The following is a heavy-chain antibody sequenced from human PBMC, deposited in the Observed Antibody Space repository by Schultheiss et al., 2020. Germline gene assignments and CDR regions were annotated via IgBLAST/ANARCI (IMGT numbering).Heavy chain of an antibody. CDR1: GYSISSGYY. V-gene: IGHV4-38-2*01. CDR2: IYYSGST. D-gene: IGHD3-3*01. CDR3: ARDPRITIFGVVIFKPSKRKDYYGMDV. J-gene: IGHJ6*02. Sequence: SQTLSLTCAVSGYSISSGYYWGWIRQPPGKGLEWIGYIYYSGSTNYNPSLKSRVTISVDTSKNQFSLKLSSVTAADTAVYYCARDPRITIFGVVIFKPSKRKDYYGMDVWGQGSTVTVSS.